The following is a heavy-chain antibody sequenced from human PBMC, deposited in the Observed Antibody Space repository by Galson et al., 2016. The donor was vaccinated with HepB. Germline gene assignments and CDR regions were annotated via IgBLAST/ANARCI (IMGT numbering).Heavy chain of an antibody. CDR1: GYTLTYRY. V-gene: IGHV1-45*02. CDR3: ASRGISGYASGDDVLDI. CDR2: ITPFNGNT. D-gene: IGHD3-10*01. J-gene: IGHJ3*02. Sequence: SVKVSCKASGYTLTYRYLHWVRQAPGQALEWMGWITPFNGNTNYAQKFQDRVTITRDRSMSTAYVELSSLRSDDTAIYYCASRGISGYASGDDVLDIWGQGTMVTVSS.